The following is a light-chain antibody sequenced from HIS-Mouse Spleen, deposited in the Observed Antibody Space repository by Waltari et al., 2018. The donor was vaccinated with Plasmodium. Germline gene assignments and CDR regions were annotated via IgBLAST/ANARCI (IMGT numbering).Light chain of an antibody. V-gene: IGLV1-51*01. CDR3: GTWDSRLSAGVV. CDR1: SPNLAHTY. Sequence: QSVFTQPRPVSAAPGQKLTISCSAHSPNLAHTYVPSYQHPPGTAPTLHLYDNNKRPSGIPGRFSGSKAGTSATVGITGLQTGAEDDYYCGTWDSRLSAGVVFGGGTKLTVL. CDR2: DNN. J-gene: IGLJ2*01.